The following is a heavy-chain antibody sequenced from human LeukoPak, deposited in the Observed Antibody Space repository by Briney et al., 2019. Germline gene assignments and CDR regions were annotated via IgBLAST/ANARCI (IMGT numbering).Heavy chain of an antibody. Sequence: SQTLSLTCTVSGGSISSGDYYWSWIRQPPGKVLEWIGYIYYSGSTYYNPSLKSRVTISVDTSKNQFSLKLSSVTAADTAIYYCARDGRAGSLFAYWGQGTLVTVSS. J-gene: IGHJ4*02. V-gene: IGHV4-30-4*01. CDR3: ARDGRAGSLFAY. CDR2: IYYSGST. CDR1: GGSISSGDYY. D-gene: IGHD6-19*01.